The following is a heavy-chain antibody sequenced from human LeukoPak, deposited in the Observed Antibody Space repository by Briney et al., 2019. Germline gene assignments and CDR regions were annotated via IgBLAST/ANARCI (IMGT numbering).Heavy chain of an antibody. CDR2: ISWNSGSI. D-gene: IGHD6-6*01. CDR1: GFTFDDYG. Sequence: PGGSLRLSCAASGFTFDDYGMSWVRQAPGKGLEWVSGISWNSGSIGYADSVKGRFTISRDNAKNSLYLQMNSLRAEDTALYYCAKRDSSSEGASFDYWGQGTLVTVSS. V-gene: IGHV3-9*01. CDR3: AKRDSSSEGASFDY. J-gene: IGHJ4*02.